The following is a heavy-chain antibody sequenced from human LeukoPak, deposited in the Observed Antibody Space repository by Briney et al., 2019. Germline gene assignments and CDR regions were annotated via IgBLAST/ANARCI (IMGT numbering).Heavy chain of an antibody. V-gene: IGHV3-11*05. CDR1: GFTFSDYY. Sequence: PGGSLRLSCAASGFTFSDYYMSWIRQAPGKGLEWVSYISGSSSYRNQADSVRGRFTVSRENARNSLYLQVNSLRVEDTAVYYCARGGGYCASSSCPPIFDYWGQGSLVSVST. J-gene: IGHJ4*02. CDR2: ISGSSSYR. D-gene: IGHD2-2*01. CDR3: ARGGGYCASSSCPPIFDY.